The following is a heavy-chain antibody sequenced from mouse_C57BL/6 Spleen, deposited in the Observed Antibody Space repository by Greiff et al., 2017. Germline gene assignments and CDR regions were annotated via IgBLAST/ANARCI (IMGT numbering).Heavy chain of an antibody. CDR3: AYDGCYRAFYY. Sequence: QVQLKESGAELVKPGASVKLSCKASGYTFTSYWMHWVKQRPGQGLEWIGRIYPNSGSTNYNEKFKSKATLTVDKSSSTAYMQLSSLTSEDSAVYYCAYDGCYRAFYYWGKGTTLTVSS. J-gene: IGHJ2*01. V-gene: IGHV1-64*01. CDR2: IYPNSGST. D-gene: IGHD2-3*01. CDR1: GYTFTSYW.